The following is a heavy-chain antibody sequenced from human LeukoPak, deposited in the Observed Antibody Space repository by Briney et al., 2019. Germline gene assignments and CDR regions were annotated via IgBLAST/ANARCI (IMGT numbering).Heavy chain of an antibody. CDR2: IYYSGST. CDR3: ASLVGFGDYYYYYGMDV. J-gene: IGHJ6*02. CDR1: GGSISSYY. Sequence: SETLSLTCTVSGGSISSYYWSWIRQHPGKGLEWIGYIYYSGSTYYNPSLKSRVTISVDTSKNQFSLKLSSVTAADTAVYYCASLVGFGDYYYYYGMDVWGQGTTVTVSS. D-gene: IGHD3-10*01. V-gene: IGHV4-59*06.